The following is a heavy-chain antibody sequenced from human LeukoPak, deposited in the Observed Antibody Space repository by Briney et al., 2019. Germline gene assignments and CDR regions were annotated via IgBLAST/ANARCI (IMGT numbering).Heavy chain of an antibody. V-gene: IGHV3-74*01. CDR2: INGDGTRT. J-gene: IGHJ2*01. Sequence: PGESLRLSCAASGFTFSSYWMHWVRQAPGEGLVWVSRINGDGTRTNYADSVKGRFAISRDNAENTVNLQIYSLKAEDTAVYYCARGVPGGWYFDLWGRATLVTVSS. CDR3: ARGVPGGWYFDL. CDR1: GFTFSSYW. D-gene: IGHD3-16*01.